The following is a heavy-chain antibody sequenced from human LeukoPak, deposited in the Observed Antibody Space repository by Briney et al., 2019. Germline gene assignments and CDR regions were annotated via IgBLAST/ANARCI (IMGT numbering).Heavy chain of an antibody. CDR3: ARTTEDCSSTSCYQYWFDP. J-gene: IGHJ5*02. V-gene: IGHV1-46*01. CDR2: ISPSGGST. CDR1: GYTFTSNY. D-gene: IGHD2-2*01. Sequence: ASVKVSCKAFGYTFTSNYMHWVRQAPGQGPEWMGVISPSGGSTTYAQKFQGRVTLTRDMSTSTDYLELSSLRSEDTAVYYCARTTEDCSSTSCYQYWFDPWGQGTLVTVSS.